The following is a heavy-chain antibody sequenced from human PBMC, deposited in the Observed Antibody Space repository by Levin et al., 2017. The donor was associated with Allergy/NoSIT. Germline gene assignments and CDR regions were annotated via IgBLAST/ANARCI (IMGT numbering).Heavy chain of an antibody. CDR1: GGSVSSGFYY. V-gene: IGHV4-61*01. CDR2: IYFSGST. Sequence: PSETLSLTCTVSGGSVSSGFYYWSWIRQPPGKGLEWIGYIYFSGSTNYNPSLKSRLTISVDTSKNQFSLKLTSVTAADTAIYYCARDRWFDPWGPGTLVVVSS. CDR3: ARDRWFDP. J-gene: IGHJ5*02.